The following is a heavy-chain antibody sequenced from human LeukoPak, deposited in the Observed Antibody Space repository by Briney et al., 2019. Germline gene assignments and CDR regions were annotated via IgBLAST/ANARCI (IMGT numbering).Heavy chain of an antibody. CDR3: ARDRYYDILTGSAWFDP. Sequence: SGTLSPTCAVSGGSISSSNWWSWVRQPPGKGLEWIGEIYHSGSTNYIPSLKSRVTISVDKSKNQFSLKLSSVTAADTAVYYCARDRYYDILTGSAWFDPWGQGTLVTVSS. J-gene: IGHJ5*02. V-gene: IGHV4-4*02. D-gene: IGHD3-9*01. CDR2: IYHSGST. CDR1: GGSISSSNW.